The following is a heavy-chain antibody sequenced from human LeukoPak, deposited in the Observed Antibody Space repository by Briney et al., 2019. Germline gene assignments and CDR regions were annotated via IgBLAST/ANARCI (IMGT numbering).Heavy chain of an antibody. CDR1: GYTFTSYG. J-gene: IGHJ6*04. Sequence: ASVKVSCKASGYTFTSYGISWVRQAPGQGLEWMGWISAYNGNTNYAQKLQGRVTMTTDTSTSTAYMELRSLRSDDTAVYYCARDEGQGYCSSTSCYVFLYYYYGMDVWGKGTTATVSS. CDR3: ARDEGQGYCSSTSCYVFLYYYYGMDV. V-gene: IGHV1-18*01. CDR2: ISAYNGNT. D-gene: IGHD2-2*01.